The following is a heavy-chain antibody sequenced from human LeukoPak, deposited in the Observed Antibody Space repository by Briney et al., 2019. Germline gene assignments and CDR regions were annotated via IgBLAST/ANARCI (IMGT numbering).Heavy chain of an antibody. V-gene: IGHV3-15*01. D-gene: IGHD4-17*01. CDR2: VKSKTDGGRL. CDR1: GFTFNNAW. CDR3: TTDGDYGDGLRGDY. Sequence: GGSLRLSCAASGFTFNNAWMSWVRQAPGKGLEWVGRVKSKTDGGRLDYSAPVKGRFTISRDESKNTLYLEMNSLKIEDTAVYYCTTDGDYGDGLRGDYWGQGTLVTVSS. J-gene: IGHJ4*02.